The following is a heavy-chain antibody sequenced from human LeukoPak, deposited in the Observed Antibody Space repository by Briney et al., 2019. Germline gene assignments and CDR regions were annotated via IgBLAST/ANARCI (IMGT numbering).Heavy chain of an antibody. D-gene: IGHD3-3*01. CDR3: ARHSPHYDFWSGKPRDYYGMDV. V-gene: IGHV4-59*08. J-gene: IGHJ6*02. Sequence: PSETLSLTCTVSGVSISSYYWTWIRQPPGKGLEWIGYIYYSGSTNYNPSLKSRVTISVDTSKNQFSLKLSSVTAADTAVYYCARHSPHYDFWSGKPRDYYGMDVWGQGTTVTVSS. CDR2: IYYSGST. CDR1: GVSISSYY.